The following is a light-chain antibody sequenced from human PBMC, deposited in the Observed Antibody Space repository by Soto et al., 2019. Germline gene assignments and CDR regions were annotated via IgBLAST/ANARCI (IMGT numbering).Light chain of an antibody. CDR2: GAS. V-gene: IGKV3-20*01. J-gene: IGKJ1*01. Sequence: EIILTQSPDTLSLSPGERATLSCRASQSVSSSYLAWYQQKPGQAPRLLIYGASSRATGIPDRFSGSGSGTDFTLTISRLEPEDFAVYYCQQYRSWPRTFGQGTKVDIK. CDR3: QQYRSWPRT. CDR1: QSVSSSY.